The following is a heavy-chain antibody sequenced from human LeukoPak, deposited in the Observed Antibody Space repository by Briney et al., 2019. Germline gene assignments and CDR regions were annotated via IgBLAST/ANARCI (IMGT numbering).Heavy chain of an antibody. D-gene: IGHD3-10*01. CDR1: GFTFSNYA. Sequence: PGGSLILSCAAPGFTFSNYAMHWVRQAPGKGLEWVAVISYDGNNKYYADSVKGRFTIARDNSKNTLYLQMNSLRPEDTAVYYCARDLTMDHLDYWGQGTLVTVFS. CDR2: ISYDGNNK. CDR3: ARDLTMDHLDY. V-gene: IGHV3-30*04. J-gene: IGHJ4*02.